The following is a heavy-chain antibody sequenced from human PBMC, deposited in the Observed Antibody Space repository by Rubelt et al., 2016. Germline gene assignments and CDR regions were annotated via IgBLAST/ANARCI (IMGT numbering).Heavy chain of an antibody. CDR2: IIPIFGTA. Sequence: QVQLVQSGAEVKKPGSSVMVSCKASGGTFRSYAISWVRQAPGQGLEWMGGIIPIFGTATYAQKFQGRVTIIADESTSTSYMERSSLRSEDTAVYYCARPLPGYYYGMDVWGQGTTVTVSS. V-gene: IGHV1-69*01. J-gene: IGHJ6*02. CDR1: GGTFRSYA. CDR3: ARPLPGYYYGMDV.